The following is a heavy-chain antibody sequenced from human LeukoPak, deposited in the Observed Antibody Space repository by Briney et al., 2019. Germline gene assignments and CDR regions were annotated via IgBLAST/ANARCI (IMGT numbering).Heavy chain of an antibody. CDR3: ARGERGTYYYDSSGYSPFDY. CDR2: IISSSSYI. Sequence: GGSLRLSCAASGFTFSSYSMNWVRQAPGKGLEWVSSIISSSSYIYYADSVKGRFTISRDNAKNSLYLQMSSLRAEDTAVYYCARGERGTYYYDSSGYSPFDYWGQGTLVTVSS. CDR1: GFTFSSYS. J-gene: IGHJ4*02. V-gene: IGHV3-21*01. D-gene: IGHD3-22*01.